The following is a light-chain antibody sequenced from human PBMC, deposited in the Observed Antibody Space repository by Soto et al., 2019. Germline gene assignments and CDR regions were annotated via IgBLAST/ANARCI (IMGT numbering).Light chain of an antibody. CDR1: QSVASN. CDR2: AAS. Sequence: IVMTQSPVTLSVSPGEGAALSCRASQSVASNLAWYQQRPGQAPRLLLYAASPRVTGIPARFSGSGSGTEFTLTISGLQPEDFAIYYCHQYDTLPLYTFGQGTKLEIK. V-gene: IGKV3-15*01. CDR3: HQYDTLPLYT. J-gene: IGKJ2*01.